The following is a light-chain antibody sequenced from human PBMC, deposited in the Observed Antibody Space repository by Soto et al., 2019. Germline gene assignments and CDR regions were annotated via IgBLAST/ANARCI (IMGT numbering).Light chain of an antibody. CDR2: EVS. CDR1: NSDVGGYKY. CDR3: SSYTGSSTLV. Sequence: QSALTQPPSASGSPGQSVTISCTGTNSDVGGYKYVSWYQQHPGKAPELLIYEVSKRPSGVPDRFSGSKSDNTASLTVSGLQAEDEADYYCSSYTGSSTLVFGTGTKLTVL. V-gene: IGLV2-8*01. J-gene: IGLJ1*01.